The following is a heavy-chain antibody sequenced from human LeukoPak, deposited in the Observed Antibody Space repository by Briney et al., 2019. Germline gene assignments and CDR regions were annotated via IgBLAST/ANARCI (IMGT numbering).Heavy chain of an antibody. Sequence: PGGSLRLSCAASGFTFSSYAMSWVRQAPGKGLECVSGISGSGGSTYYADSVKGRFTISRDNAKNSLYLQMNSLRAEDTAVYYCARSRGAGPGAYFDYWGQGTLITVSS. CDR1: GFTFSSYA. J-gene: IGHJ4*02. CDR2: ISGSGGST. V-gene: IGHV3-23*01. CDR3: ARSRGAGPGAYFDY. D-gene: IGHD6-19*01.